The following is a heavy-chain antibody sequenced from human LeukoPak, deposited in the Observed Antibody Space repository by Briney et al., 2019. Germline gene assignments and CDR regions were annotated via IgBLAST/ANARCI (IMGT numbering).Heavy chain of an antibody. Sequence: SEPLSLTCTVSGGSISSGDYYWSWIRQPPGKGLEWIGYIYHSGSTHFNPSLKSRVTISVDTSKNQFSLKLSSVTAADTAVYFCARGPDSSGYYYFDYWGQGTLVTVSS. J-gene: IGHJ4*02. CDR2: IYHSGST. V-gene: IGHV4-30-4*01. CDR1: GGSISSGDYY. D-gene: IGHD3-22*01. CDR3: ARGPDSSGYYYFDY.